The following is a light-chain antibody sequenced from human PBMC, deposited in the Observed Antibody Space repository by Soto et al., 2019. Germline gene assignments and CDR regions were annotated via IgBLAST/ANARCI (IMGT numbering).Light chain of an antibody. J-gene: IGLJ3*02. CDR3: QSLGTGIQV. CDR2: INYDGTH. V-gene: IGLV4-69*01. CDR1: SGYSTYA. Sequence: QPVLTQSPSASASLGASVKLTCTLSSGYSTYAIAWHQQQSEKGPRFLMKINYDGTHSKGDGFFDRFSGSSSWAERHLTISSLQSEDEADYYCQSLGTGIQVFGGGTKVTVL.